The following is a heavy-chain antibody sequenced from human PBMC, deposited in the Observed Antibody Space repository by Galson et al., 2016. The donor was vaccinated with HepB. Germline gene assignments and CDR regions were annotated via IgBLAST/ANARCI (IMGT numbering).Heavy chain of an antibody. CDR1: GGSVSGYY. CDR3: ARNFGKTQGY. V-gene: IGHV4-34*01. Sequence: SETLSLTCAVYGGSVSGYYWSWIRQPPGKGLEWIGEINQDRTTNYNPSLKSRVTLSIDTSKNQFSVNLSSVTAADTAVYYCARNFGKTQGYWGQGTLVTVSS. CDR2: INQDRTT. J-gene: IGHJ4*02. D-gene: IGHD3-10*01.